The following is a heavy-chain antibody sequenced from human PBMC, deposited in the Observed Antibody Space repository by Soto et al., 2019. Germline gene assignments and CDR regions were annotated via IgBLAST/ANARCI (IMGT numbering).Heavy chain of an antibody. CDR2: ISSSSSYI. CDR1: GFTFSSYS. V-gene: IGHV3-21*01. D-gene: IGHD2-15*01. CDR3: ARDLVVDGMGV. Sequence: LRLSCAASGFTFSSYSMNWVRQAPGKGLEWVSSISSSSSYIYYADSVKGRFTISRDNAKNSLYLQMNSLRAEDTAVYYCARDLVVDGMGVWGQGTTVTVSS. J-gene: IGHJ6*02.